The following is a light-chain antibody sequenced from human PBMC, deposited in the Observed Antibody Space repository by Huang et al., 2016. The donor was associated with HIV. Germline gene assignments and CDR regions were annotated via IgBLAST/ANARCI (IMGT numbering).Light chain of an antibody. J-gene: IGKJ1*01. Sequence: DIQMTQSPSSLSASVGDTVTITCRGSQRIGKKVHWYQQKPGKAPNLLIDKASNLQSGVPSRFSGSGSGTDFTLTIRGLQPEDFAVYYCQQSYSSWWTFGQGTKVEI. V-gene: IGKV1-39*01. CDR1: QRIGKK. CDR3: QQSYSSWWT. CDR2: KAS.